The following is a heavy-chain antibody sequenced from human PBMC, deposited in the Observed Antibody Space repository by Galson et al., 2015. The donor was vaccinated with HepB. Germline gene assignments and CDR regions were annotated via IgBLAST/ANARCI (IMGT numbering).Heavy chain of an antibody. CDR2: ISPYNGDT. J-gene: IGHJ5*02. CDR3: ARGALVGVVGGSQNNWFAP. V-gene: IGHV1-18*01. D-gene: IGHD2-15*01. Sequence: SVKVSCKASGYTFSTYSITWVRQAPGQGLEWMGWISPYNGDTKYARKFQGRVTMTTDTITRTAYMELRSLRSDDTAFYYCARGALVGVVGGSQNNWFAPWGQGTLVTVSS. CDR1: GYTFSTYS.